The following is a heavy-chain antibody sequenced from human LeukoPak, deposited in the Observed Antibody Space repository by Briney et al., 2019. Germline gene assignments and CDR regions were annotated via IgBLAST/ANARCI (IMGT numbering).Heavy chain of an antibody. V-gene: IGHV3-11*04. J-gene: IGHJ3*02. Sequence: PGGSLRLSCAASGFTFSDYYMSWIRQAPGKGLEWVSYISSSGSTIYYADFVKGRFTISRDNAKNSLHLQMNSRRVEDTAVYYCARVRSGYYHDAFDIWGQGTMVTVSS. CDR1: GFTFSDYY. D-gene: IGHD3-22*01. CDR3: ARVRSGYYHDAFDI. CDR2: ISSSGSTI.